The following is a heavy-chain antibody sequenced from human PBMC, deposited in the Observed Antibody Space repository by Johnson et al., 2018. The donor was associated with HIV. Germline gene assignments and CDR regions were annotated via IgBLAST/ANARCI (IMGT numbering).Heavy chain of an antibody. V-gene: IGHV3-7*01. CDR3: AKDETPMKRAFDI. CDR2: IKQDGSEK. J-gene: IGHJ3*02. CDR1: GFTFSSYW. Sequence: EVQLVESGGGLVQPGGSLRLSCAASGFTFSSYWMTWVRQAPGKGLEWVANIKQDGSEKYYVDSVKGRFTISRDNAKNSLYLQMNSLRAEDTAVYYCAKDETPMKRAFDIWGQGTMVTVSS.